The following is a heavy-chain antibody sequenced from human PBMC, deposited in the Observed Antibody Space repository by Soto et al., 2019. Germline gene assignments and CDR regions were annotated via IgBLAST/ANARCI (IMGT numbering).Heavy chain of an antibody. J-gene: IGHJ5*02. CDR1: SVSITSSNW. V-gene: IGHV4-4*02. D-gene: IGHD3-16*01. CDR3: PRYYDRFDD. Sequence: SETLSLTCDVSSVSITSSNWWTWVRQPPGKGLEWLGKISHSGTVNYNATLRSRVTISADKPKNQLSLKLMSVTAADTAVYYCPRYYDRFDDWDPGSQVTVPS. CDR2: ISHSGTV.